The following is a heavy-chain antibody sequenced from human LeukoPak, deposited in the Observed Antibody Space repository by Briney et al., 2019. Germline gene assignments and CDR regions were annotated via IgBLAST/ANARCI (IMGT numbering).Heavy chain of an antibody. V-gene: IGHV3-20*04. Sequence: GGSLRLSCAGSGYTFHDHGMSWVRQAPGKGLEWVSGINWNGESTGYADSVKGRFTISRDNSKNTVYLQMNSLRAEDTAVYYCTRDHYYYDSSDYFYDLWGQGTLVTVSS. D-gene: IGHD3-22*01. CDR3: TRDHYYYDSSDYFYDL. CDR2: INWNGEST. CDR1: GYTFHDHG. J-gene: IGHJ4*02.